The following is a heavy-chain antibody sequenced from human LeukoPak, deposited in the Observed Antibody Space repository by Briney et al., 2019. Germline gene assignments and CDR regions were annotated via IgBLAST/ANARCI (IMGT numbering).Heavy chain of an antibody. J-gene: IGHJ4*02. V-gene: IGHV1-8*02. D-gene: IGHD6-19*01. CDR3: ARKGRAGYYSDY. CDR2: MNPNSGNT. CDR1: GGTFSSYA. Sequence: ASVKVSCKASGGTFSSYAISWVRQAPGQGLEWMGWMNPNSGNTGYTQKFQGRVTMTRNTSITTAYMELNSLKSEDTAVYYCARKGRAGYYSDYWGQGTLVTVSS.